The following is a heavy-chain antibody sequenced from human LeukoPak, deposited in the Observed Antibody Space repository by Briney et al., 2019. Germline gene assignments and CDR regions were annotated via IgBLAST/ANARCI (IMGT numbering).Heavy chain of an antibody. CDR3: ARRGSNWGYYFDY. D-gene: IGHD7-27*01. CDR2: IYYSGST. J-gene: IGHJ4*02. CDR1: GGSISSYH. Sequence: KPSETLSLTCTVSGGSISSYHWSWIRQPPGKGLEWIGYIYYSGSTNYNPSLKSRVTISVDTSKNQFSLKLSSVTAADTAVYYCARRGSNWGYYFDYWGQGTLVTVSS. V-gene: IGHV4-59*08.